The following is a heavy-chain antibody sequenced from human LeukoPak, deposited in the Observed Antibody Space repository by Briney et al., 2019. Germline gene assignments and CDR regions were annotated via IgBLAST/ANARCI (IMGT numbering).Heavy chain of an antibody. CDR1: GFTFSSYW. J-gene: IGHJ4*02. CDR2: INSDGSST. CDR3: ANRIAAAGTVY. V-gene: IGHV3-74*01. Sequence: PGGSLRLSCAASGFTFSSYWMHWVRQAPGKGLVWVSRINSDGSSTSYADSVKGRFTISRDNAKNTLYLQMNSLRAEDTAVYYCANRIAAAGTVYWGQGTLVTVSS. D-gene: IGHD6-13*01.